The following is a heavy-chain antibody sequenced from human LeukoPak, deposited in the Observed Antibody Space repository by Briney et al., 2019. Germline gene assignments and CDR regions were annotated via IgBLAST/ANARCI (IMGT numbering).Heavy chain of an antibody. J-gene: IGHJ4*02. D-gene: IGHD6-13*01. Sequence: GGSLRLSCAASGFTFSSYSMNWVRQAPGKGLEWVSSISSSSGYIYYADSVKGRFTISRDNAKNSLYLQMNSLRAEDTAVYYCARDGQIADFWGQGTLVTVSS. CDR1: GFTFSSYS. CDR3: ARDGQIADF. V-gene: IGHV3-21*01. CDR2: ISSSSGYI.